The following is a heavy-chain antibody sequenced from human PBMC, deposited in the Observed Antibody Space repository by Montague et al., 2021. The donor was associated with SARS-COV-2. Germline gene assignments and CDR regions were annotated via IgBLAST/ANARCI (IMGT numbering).Heavy chain of an antibody. V-gene: IGHV4-34*01. D-gene: IGHD3-22*01. CDR2: INHSGST. CDR1: GGSFSGYY. CDR3: ASGTKRVLTYDYDSSGYASDY. J-gene: IGHJ4*02. Sequence: SETLSLTCAVYGGSFSGYYWSWIRQPPGKGLEWIGEINHSGSTKYNPSLKSRGTISVDTSKNQFSLKLSSVTVADTAVYYCASGTKRVLTYDYDSSGYASDYWGQGTLVTVSS.